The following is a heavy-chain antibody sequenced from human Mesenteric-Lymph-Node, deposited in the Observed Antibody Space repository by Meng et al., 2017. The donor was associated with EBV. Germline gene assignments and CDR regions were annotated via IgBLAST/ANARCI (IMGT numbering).Heavy chain of an antibody. J-gene: IGHJ5*02. Sequence: QGQIKESGPGLVKPSVPLSLTCNVFGDSVRRGNNYWSWIRQSPGRGLEWIGNIYFTGSTFYNPALKSRVTISGDTSKNQFSLKLTSVTAADTAVYYCAREGTTVTRWFDPWGPGTLVTVSS. V-gene: IGHV4-61*01. CDR2: IYFTGST. CDR1: GDSVRRGNNY. CDR3: AREGTTVTRWFDP. D-gene: IGHD4-11*01.